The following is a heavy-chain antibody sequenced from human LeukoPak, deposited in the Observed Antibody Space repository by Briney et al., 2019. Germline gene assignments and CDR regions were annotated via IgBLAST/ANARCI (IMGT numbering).Heavy chain of an antibody. CDR2: ISDSGDNT. D-gene: IGHD3-22*01. CDR1: GFTFSIYA. V-gene: IGHV3-23*01. CDR3: AKDRRSHYDSSGYC. Sequence: GGSLRLSCAASGFTFSIYAMSWVRQAPGKGLEWVSGISDSGDNTYYADSVKGRFTISRDNSKNTLYLHMNSLRAEDTAAYYCAKDRRSHYDSSGYCWGQGTLLTVSP. J-gene: IGHJ4*02.